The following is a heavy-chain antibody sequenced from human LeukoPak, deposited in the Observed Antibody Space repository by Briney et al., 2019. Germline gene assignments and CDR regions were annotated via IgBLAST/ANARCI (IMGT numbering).Heavy chain of an antibody. Sequence: PGGSLRLSCAASGFTFSSYWMSWVRQAPGKRLEWVANIKQDGSNKYYADSVKGRFTISRDNSKNTLYLQMNSLRAEDTAVYYCAKVLSPTVTTWGLDYWGQGTLVTVSS. V-gene: IGHV3-7*01. D-gene: IGHD4-17*01. CDR1: GFTFSSYW. J-gene: IGHJ4*02. CDR2: IKQDGSNK. CDR3: AKVLSPTVTTWGLDY.